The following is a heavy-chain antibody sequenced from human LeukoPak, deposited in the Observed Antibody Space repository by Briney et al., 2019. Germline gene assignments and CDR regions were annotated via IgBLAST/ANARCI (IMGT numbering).Heavy chain of an antibody. V-gene: IGHV1-18*01. CDR1: GYTFSDFG. Sequence: ASVKVSCKASGYTFSDFGITWVRQAPGQGVELMGWIGAYNDNTNYPQKFQGRVTLTTDTSTSTAYMELRSLTSDDTALYYCARAGAAVTMFFAFWGQGTLVTVSS. D-gene: IGHD4-17*01. CDR3: ARAGAAVTMFFAF. J-gene: IGHJ4*02. CDR2: IGAYNDNT.